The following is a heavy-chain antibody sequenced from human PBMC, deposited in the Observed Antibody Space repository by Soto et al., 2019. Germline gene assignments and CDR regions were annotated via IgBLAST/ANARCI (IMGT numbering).Heavy chain of an antibody. J-gene: IGHJ5*02. V-gene: IGHV4-4*02. Sequence: SETLSLTCAVSGGSISSSNWWSWVRQPPGKGLEWIGEIYHSGSTNYNPSLKSRVTISVDKSKNQFSLKLSSVTAADTAVYYCAREASCTNGVCDNWFDPWGQGTLVTVSS. CDR1: GGSISSSNW. D-gene: IGHD2-8*01. CDR3: AREASCTNGVCDNWFDP. CDR2: IYHSGST.